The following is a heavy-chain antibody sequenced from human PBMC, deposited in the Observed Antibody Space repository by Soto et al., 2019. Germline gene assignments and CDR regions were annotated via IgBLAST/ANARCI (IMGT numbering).Heavy chain of an antibody. CDR2: FDPEDGET. D-gene: IGHD2-2*03. CDR3: ARDGYCVSSSCSFLPDV. Sequence: ASVKVSCKVSGYTLTELSMHWVRQAPGKGLEWMGGFDPEDGETIYAQKFQGRVTMTEDTSTDTAYMELSSLRSDEDMAVYYCARDGYCVSSSCSFLPDVWGQGTTVTVSS. CDR1: GYTLTELS. J-gene: IGHJ6*02. V-gene: IGHV1-24*01.